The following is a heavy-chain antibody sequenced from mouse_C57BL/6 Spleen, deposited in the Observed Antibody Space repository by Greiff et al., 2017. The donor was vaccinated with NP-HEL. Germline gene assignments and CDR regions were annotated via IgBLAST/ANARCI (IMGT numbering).Heavy chain of an antibody. CDR1: GYTFTDYY. V-gene: IGHV1-26*01. CDR3: ARRDYDGGYAMDY. D-gene: IGHD2-4*01. J-gene: IGHJ4*01. CDR2: INPNNGGT. Sequence: EVQLQQSGPELVKPGASVKISCKASGYTFTDYYMNWVKQSHGKSLEWIGDINPNNGGTSYNQKFKGKATLTVDKSSSTAYMELRSLTSADSAVYYCARRDYDGGYAMDYWGQGTSVTVSS.